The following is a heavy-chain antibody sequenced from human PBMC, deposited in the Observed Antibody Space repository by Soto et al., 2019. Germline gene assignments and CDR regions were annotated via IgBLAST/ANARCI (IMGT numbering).Heavy chain of an antibody. D-gene: IGHD3-16*01. Sequence: SVKVSCKASGGTFSSYAISWVRQAPGQGLEWMGGIIPIFGTADYAQKFQGRVTITADESTSTAYMELSSLRSEDTAVYYCGIVDMITFGGITGPNDAFDRWGQGKMVTVSS. CDR2: IIPIFGTA. CDR3: GIVDMITFGGITGPNDAFDR. J-gene: IGHJ3*01. V-gene: IGHV1-69*13. CDR1: GGTFSSYA.